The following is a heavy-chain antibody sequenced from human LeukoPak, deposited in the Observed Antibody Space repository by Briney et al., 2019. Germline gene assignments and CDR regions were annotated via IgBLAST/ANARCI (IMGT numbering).Heavy chain of an antibody. V-gene: IGHV4-4*07. CDR1: GGSISSYY. Sequence: PSETLSLTCTVSGGSISSYYWSWIRQPAGKGLEWIGRIYTSGSTNYNPSLKSRVTMSVDTSKNQFSLKLSSVTAADTAVYYCARESDYYDSSGYLNWYFDLWGRGTLVTVSS. J-gene: IGHJ2*01. CDR3: ARESDYYDSSGYLNWYFDL. D-gene: IGHD3-22*01. CDR2: IYTSGST.